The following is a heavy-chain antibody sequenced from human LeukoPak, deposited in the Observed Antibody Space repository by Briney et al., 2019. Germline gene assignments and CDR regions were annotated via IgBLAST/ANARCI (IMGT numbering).Heavy chain of an antibody. J-gene: IGHJ6*02. CDR2: INTSGST. CDR3: ARQNMVRGVIRGPDYYYYGMDV. D-gene: IGHD3-10*01. CDR1: GGSISSSSYY. Sequence: SQTLSLTCTVSGGSISSSSYYWSWIRQPAGKGPEWIGRINTSGSTNYNPSLNSRATISMDTSKNQFSLKLSSVTAADTAVYYCARQNMVRGVIRGPDYYYYGMDVWGQGTTVTVSS. V-gene: IGHV4-61*02.